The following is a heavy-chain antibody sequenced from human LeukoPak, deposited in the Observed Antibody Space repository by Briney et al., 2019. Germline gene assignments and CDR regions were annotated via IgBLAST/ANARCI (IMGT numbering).Heavy chain of an antibody. J-gene: IGHJ4*02. CDR2: ISGSGGST. D-gene: IGHD4-17*01. Sequence: GGSLRLSCAASGFTFSSYAMSWVRQAPGKGLEWVSAISGSGGSTYYADSVKGRFTISRDNSKNTLYLQMNSLRSDDTAVYYCARDRDGDEYDHWGQGTLVTVSS. CDR1: GFTFSSYA. CDR3: ARDRDGDEYDH. V-gene: IGHV3-23*01.